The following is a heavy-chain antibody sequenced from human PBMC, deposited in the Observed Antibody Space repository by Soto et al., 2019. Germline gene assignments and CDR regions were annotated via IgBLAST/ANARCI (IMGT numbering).Heavy chain of an antibody. J-gene: IGHJ4*02. CDR2: ISAYSGKS. CDR3: PRDPYLGDNQY. Sequence: QVQLVQTGGEVKKPGATVKVSCKTSGYTFTTYGISWVRQAPGQGVEWVGWISAYSGKSHDAQKFQGKVTMTTDTSTNPASLELRSMRSDDTAVYYCPRDPYLGDNQYWGQGILVTVST. V-gene: IGHV1-18*01. CDR1: GYTFTTYG. D-gene: IGHD3-16*01.